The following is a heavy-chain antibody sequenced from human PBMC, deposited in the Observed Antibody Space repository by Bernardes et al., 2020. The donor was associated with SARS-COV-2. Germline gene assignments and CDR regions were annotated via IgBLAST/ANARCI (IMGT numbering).Heavy chain of an antibody. CDR2: INHSGTT. J-gene: IGHJ6*02. D-gene: IGHD7-27*01. Sequence: LDTSETLSLTCAVYGGSFSGYYGTWIRQPPGKGLEWIGEINHSGTTNYNPSLKSRVTISIDTSKKQFSLKMRSVTAADTAVYYCAKGNYWGYDGVDVWGQGTTVTVSS. V-gene: IGHV4-34*01. CDR1: GGSFSGYY. CDR3: AKGNYWGYDGVDV.